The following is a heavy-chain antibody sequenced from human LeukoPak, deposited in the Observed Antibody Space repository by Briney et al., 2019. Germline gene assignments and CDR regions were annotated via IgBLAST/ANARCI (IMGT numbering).Heavy chain of an antibody. V-gene: IGHV3-53*01. CDR3: ARGGAMVPYYYYYMDV. CDR2: IYSGGST. D-gene: IGHD5-18*01. CDR1: GFTVSSNY. Sequence: GSLRLSCAASGFTVSSNYMSWVRQAPGKGLEWVSVIYSGGSTYYADSVKGRFTISRDNSKNTLYLQMNSLRAEDTAVYYCARGGAMVPYYYYYMDVWGKGTTVTVSS. J-gene: IGHJ6*03.